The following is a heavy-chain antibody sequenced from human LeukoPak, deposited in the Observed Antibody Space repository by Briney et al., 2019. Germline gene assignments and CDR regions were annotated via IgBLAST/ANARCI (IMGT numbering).Heavy chain of an antibody. Sequence: GGSLRLSCAASGFTLSGYWMHWVRQAPGKGLEWVSRIRGDGSITTYADSVKGRFTISRDNAKNTLYLQMNSLRAEDTAVYYCAKGDWIDPWGQGTLVTVSS. J-gene: IGHJ5*02. CDR2: IRGDGSIT. CDR1: GFTLSGYW. V-gene: IGHV3-74*01. CDR3: AKGDWIDP.